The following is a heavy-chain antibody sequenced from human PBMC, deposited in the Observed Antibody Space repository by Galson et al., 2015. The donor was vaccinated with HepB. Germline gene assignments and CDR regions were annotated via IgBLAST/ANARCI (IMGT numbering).Heavy chain of an antibody. CDR3: ARELAVAGTYYYYYMDV. CDR1: GFTFSSYA. Sequence: SLRLSCAASGFTFSSYAMHWVRQAPGKGLEWVAVISYDGSNKYYADSVKGRFTISRDKSKNTLYLQMNSLRAEDTAVYYCARELAVAGTYYYYYMDVWGKGTTVTVSS. D-gene: IGHD6-19*01. J-gene: IGHJ6*03. CDR2: ISYDGSNK. V-gene: IGHV3-30-3*01.